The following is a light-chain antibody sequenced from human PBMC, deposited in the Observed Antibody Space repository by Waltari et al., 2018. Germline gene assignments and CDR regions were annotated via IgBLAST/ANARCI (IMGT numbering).Light chain of an antibody. Sequence: QSALTQPASVSGSPGQSITISCTGTSSDVGNYKRVSWYQQHPGKAPKLMIYAVSKRSSGVSDRFSGSKSGDMASLTISVLQPEDEAEYFCSSYAGSSKGVFGGGTKVTVL. V-gene: IGLV2-23*02. CDR1: SSDVGNYKR. CDR2: AVS. J-gene: IGLJ2*01. CDR3: SSYAGSSKGV.